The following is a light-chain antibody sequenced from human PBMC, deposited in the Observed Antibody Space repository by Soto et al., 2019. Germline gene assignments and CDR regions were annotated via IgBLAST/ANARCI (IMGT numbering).Light chain of an antibody. V-gene: IGLV1-44*01. Sequence: QSVLTQPPPASGTPGQRVTISCSGSSSNIGSNTVNWYQQLPGTAPKLLIYSNTQRPSGVPDRFSGSKSGTSASLAISGLQSEDEADYYCAAWDDSLNGPWVFGGGTQLTVL. CDR2: SNT. CDR3: AAWDDSLNGPWV. CDR1: SSNIGSNT. J-gene: IGLJ3*02.